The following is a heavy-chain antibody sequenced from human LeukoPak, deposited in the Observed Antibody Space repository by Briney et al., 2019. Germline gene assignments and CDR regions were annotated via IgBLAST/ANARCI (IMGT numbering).Heavy chain of an antibody. D-gene: IGHD2-15*01. V-gene: IGHV4-34*01. CDR1: GGSFSGYY. J-gene: IGHJ5*02. Sequence: PSETLSLTCAVYGGSFSGYYWSWIRQPPGKGLEWIGEINHSGSTNYNPSLKSRVTISVDTSKNQFSLKLSSVTAADTAVYYCARGRGGYCSGGSCWARRDNWFDPWGQGTLVTFSS. CDR3: ARGRGGYCSGGSCWARRDNWFDP. CDR2: INHSGST.